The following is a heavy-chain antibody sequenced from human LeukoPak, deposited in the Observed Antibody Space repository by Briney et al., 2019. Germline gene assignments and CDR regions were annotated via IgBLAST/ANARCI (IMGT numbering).Heavy chain of an antibody. Sequence: SVKVSCKASGGTLSSHAISWVRQAPGQGLEWMGKIIPIVDIKNNAQKFQGRVTITADMSTSTAYMELSGLRSDDTAVYYCARQMATTGMNHDALEIWGQGTMVTVSS. V-gene: IGHV1-69*04. CDR3: ARQMATTGMNHDALEI. CDR1: GGTLSSHA. CDR2: IIPIVDIK. D-gene: IGHD1-1*01. J-gene: IGHJ3*02.